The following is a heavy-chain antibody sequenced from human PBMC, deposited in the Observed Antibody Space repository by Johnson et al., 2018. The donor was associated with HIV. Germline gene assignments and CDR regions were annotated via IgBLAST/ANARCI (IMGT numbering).Heavy chain of an antibody. J-gene: IGHJ3*02. D-gene: IGHD4-23*01. CDR3: ATERAVVNANAFDI. V-gene: IGHV3-30*02. Sequence: QVKLVEYGGGVVQPGGSQRLSCAASGFTFNNYGMHWVRQAPGKGLEWVAFIWYDGSNKYYADSVKGRFSISRDNSKNILYLQMNTLRAEDTAVYYCATERAVVNANAFDIWGQGTMVTVSS. CDR2: IWYDGSNK. CDR1: GFTFNNYG.